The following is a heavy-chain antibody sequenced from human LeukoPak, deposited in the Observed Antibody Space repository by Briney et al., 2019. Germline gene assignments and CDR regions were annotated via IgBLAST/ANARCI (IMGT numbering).Heavy chain of an antibody. J-gene: IGHJ4*02. CDR3: ARDSGYCSSTSCSNLDY. CDR1: GYTFTSYG. D-gene: IGHD2-2*01. CDR2: TSAYNGGT. Sequence: ASVKVSCKASGYTFTSYGFSWVRQAPGQGLEWMGWTSAYNGGTNYAQKFQGRVTMTTDTSTSTAYMELRSLRPDDTAVYYCARDSGYCSSTSCSNLDYWGQGTLVTVSS. V-gene: IGHV1-18*01.